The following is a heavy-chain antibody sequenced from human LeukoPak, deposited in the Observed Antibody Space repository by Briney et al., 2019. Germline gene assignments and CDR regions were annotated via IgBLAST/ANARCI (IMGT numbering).Heavy chain of an antibody. Sequence: GGSLRLSCAASGFTFSSYEMNWVRQAPGKGLEWVSYISSSGSTIYYADSVKGRFTISRDNAKNSLYLQMNSLRAEDTAVYYRASTRGSSFGYWGQGTLVTVSS. CDR2: ISSSGSTI. D-gene: IGHD3-10*01. CDR3: ASTRGSSFGY. CDR1: GFTFSSYE. J-gene: IGHJ4*02. V-gene: IGHV3-48*03.